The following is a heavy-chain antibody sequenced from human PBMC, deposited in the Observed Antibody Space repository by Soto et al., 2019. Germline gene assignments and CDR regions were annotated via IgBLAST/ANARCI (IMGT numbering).Heavy chain of an antibody. V-gene: IGHV3-9*01. CDR1: GFTLDDYA. CDR3: AKDMGYSSTSVLDY. Sequence: PGRSMRLSCAPAGFTLDDYAIHWVRQAPGKGLEWVSGISWNSGSIGYADPVKGRFTISRDNAKNSLYLQMNSLRAEDTAVYYCAKDMGYSSTSVLDYWGQGTLVTVSS. D-gene: IGHD6-13*01. CDR2: ISWNSGSI. J-gene: IGHJ4*02.